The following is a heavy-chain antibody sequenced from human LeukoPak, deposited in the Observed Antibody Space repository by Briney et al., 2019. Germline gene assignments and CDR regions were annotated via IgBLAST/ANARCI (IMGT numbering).Heavy chain of an antibody. CDR3: ARETTFYYYMDV. D-gene: IGHD1-1*01. CDR1: GYTFTGYY. Sequence: ASVKVSCKASGYTFTGYYMHWVRQAPGQGLEWMGWINPNSGGTNYAQKFQGRVTMTKDTSISTAYMELSRLRSDDTAVYYCARETTFYYYMDVWGKGTTVTVSS. J-gene: IGHJ6*03. CDR2: INPNSGGT. V-gene: IGHV1-2*02.